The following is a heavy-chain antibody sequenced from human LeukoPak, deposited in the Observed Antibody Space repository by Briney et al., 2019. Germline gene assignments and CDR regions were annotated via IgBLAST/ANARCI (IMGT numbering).Heavy chain of an antibody. D-gene: IGHD2-21*02. CDR3: ARGGDFNWFDP. Sequence: GGSLRLSCAASEFTFSSYSMNWVRQAPGKGLEWVSSISSSSSYIYYADSVKGRFTISRDNAKNSLYLQMNSLRAEDTAVYYCARGGDFNWFDPWGQGTLVTVSS. J-gene: IGHJ5*02. V-gene: IGHV3-21*01. CDR1: EFTFSSYS. CDR2: ISSSSSYI.